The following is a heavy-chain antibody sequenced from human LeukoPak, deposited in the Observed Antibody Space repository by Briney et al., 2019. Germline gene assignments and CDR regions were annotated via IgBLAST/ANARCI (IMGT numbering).Heavy chain of an antibody. D-gene: IGHD3-10*01. J-gene: IGHJ4*02. V-gene: IGHV3-30*18. CDR1: GFTFSSYG. CDR3: AKDRLSYYYGSGADFDY. Sequence: PRGSLRLSCAASGFTFSSYGMHWVRQAPGKGLEWVAVISYDGSNKYYADSVKGRFTISRDNSKNTLYLQMNSLRAEDTAVYYCAKDRLSYYYGSGADFDYWGQGTLVTVSS. CDR2: ISYDGSNK.